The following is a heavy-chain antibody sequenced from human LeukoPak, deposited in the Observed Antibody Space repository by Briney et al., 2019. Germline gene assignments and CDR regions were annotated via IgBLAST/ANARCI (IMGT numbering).Heavy chain of an antibody. CDR2: LYLSRTT. CDR1: GGSISGGSHH. J-gene: IGHJ4*02. V-gene: IGHV4-39*01. Sequence: PSETLSLTCTVSGGSISGGSHHWGWFRQSRGKGLEWIGSLYLSRTTYSNSSLNTRVTISVDTSKNQFSLQMNSVTAADTAVYYCVRHDGRGGAKMGSLDSWGQGSLVTVSS. CDR3: VRHDGRGGAKMGSLDS. D-gene: IGHD4/OR15-4a*01.